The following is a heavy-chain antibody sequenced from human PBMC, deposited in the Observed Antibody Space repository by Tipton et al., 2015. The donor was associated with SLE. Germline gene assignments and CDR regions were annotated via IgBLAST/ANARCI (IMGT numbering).Heavy chain of an antibody. CDR2: IHHSGST. CDR3: ARSTDQNWFDP. J-gene: IGHJ5*02. CDR1: GGSISSSSYY. Sequence: TLSLTCTVSGGSISSSSYYWGWIRQPPGKGLEWIGEIHHSGSTNSNPSLESRVTISLDTSKNQFSLKLNSVTAADTAVYYCARSTDQNWFDPWGQGTLVTVSS. V-gene: IGHV4-39*07. D-gene: IGHD2-2*01.